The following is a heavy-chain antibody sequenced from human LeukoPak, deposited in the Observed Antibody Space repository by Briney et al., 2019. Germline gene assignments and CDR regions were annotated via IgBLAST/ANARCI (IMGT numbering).Heavy chain of an antibody. CDR3: ARGTDTAMVTPIAHDY. CDR2: IIPIFGTA. CDR1: GGTFSSYA. J-gene: IGHJ4*02. V-gene: IGHV1-69*01. D-gene: IGHD5-18*01. Sequence: SVKVSCKASGGTFSSYAISWVQQAPGQGLEWMGGIIPIFGTANYAQKFQGRVTITADESTSTAYMELSSLRSEDTAVYYCARGTDTAMVTPIAHDYWGQGTLATVSS.